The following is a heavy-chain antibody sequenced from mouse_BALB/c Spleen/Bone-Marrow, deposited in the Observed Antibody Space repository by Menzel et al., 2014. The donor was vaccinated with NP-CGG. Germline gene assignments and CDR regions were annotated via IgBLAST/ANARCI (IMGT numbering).Heavy chain of an antibody. J-gene: IGHJ4*01. CDR1: GFNGKDTY. CDR2: MDPANGST. Sequence: VQLQQAGAELVKPGASDKLSCTAAGFNGKDTYMQWVKQGPEQGLEWIGRMDPANGSTQYDPTFQGKATITTDTSSNTAYLQLSSLTSDDTADYYCTSEGHYYDSDALDYWDQGPSVTVSS. D-gene: IGHD1-2*01. V-gene: IGHV14-3*02. CDR3: TSEGHYYDSDALDY.